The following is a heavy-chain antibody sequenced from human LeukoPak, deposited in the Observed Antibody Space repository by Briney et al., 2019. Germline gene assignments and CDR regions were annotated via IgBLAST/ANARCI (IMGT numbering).Heavy chain of an antibody. V-gene: IGHV1-8*01. D-gene: IGHD2-2*01. CDR2: MNPNSGNT. CDR3: ARRRYQLKGYYYMDV. J-gene: IGHJ6*03. Sequence: ASVKISCKASRYTFTNYDINWVRQATGQGLEWIGLMNPNSGNTGYAQKFQGRVTMTRNTSISTAYMVLSSLRSEDTAVYYCARRRYQLKGYYYMDVWGKGTTVTVSS. CDR1: RYTFTNYD.